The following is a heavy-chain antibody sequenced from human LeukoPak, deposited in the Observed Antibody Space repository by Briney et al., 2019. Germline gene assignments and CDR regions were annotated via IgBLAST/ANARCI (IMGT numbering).Heavy chain of an antibody. J-gene: IGHJ4*02. CDR2: ISYDGSNK. CDR3: ARDWSGSGWYFGSYFDY. CDR1: GFTFSSYD. Sequence: GRSLRLSCAASGFTFSSYDMHWVRQAPGKGLEWVTVISYDGSNKYYGDSVKGRFTISRDNAKNSLYLQMNSLRAEDTAVYYCARDWSGSGWYFGSYFDYWGQGTLVTVSS. D-gene: IGHD6-19*01. V-gene: IGHV3-30*03.